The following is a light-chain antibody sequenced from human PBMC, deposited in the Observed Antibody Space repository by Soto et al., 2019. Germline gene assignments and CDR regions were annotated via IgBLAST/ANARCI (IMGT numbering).Light chain of an antibody. J-gene: IGLJ3*02. CDR3: MCYAGGNNWV. Sequence: QSVLTQPPSVSGAPGQRVTLSCTGNSSNLGAGYDVHWYQQLPGAAPKLMIYDVTKRPSGVPDRFSGSKSANTASLTVSGLQAEDEADYYCMCYAGGNNWVFGGGTKVTVL. V-gene: IGLV1-40*01. CDR1: SSNLGAGYD. CDR2: DVT.